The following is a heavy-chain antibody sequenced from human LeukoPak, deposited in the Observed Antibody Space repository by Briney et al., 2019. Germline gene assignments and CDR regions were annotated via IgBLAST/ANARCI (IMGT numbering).Heavy chain of an antibody. J-gene: IGHJ4*02. V-gene: IGHV3-7*03. Sequence: GGSLRLSCAASGFTFSSYWMSWVRQAPGKRLEWVANIKQDGSEKYYVDSVKGRFTISRDNAKNSLYLQMNSLRAEDTAVYYCARESSSGWYKLFDYWGQGTLVTVSS. CDR2: IKQDGSEK. D-gene: IGHD6-19*01. CDR1: GFTFSSYW. CDR3: ARESSSGWYKLFDY.